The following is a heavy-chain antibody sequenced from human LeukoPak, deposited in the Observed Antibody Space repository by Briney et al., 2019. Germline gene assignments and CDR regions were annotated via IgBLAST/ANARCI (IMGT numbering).Heavy chain of an antibody. D-gene: IGHD3-10*01. CDR3: ARPITMVRRVTFWFDP. J-gene: IGHJ5*02. CDR2: IYYSGST. Sequence: MPSETLSLTCTVSGGSISSSSYYWGWIRQPPGKGLEWIGSIYYSGSTYYNPSLKSRVTISVDTSKNQFSLKLSSVTAADTAVYYCARPITMVRRVTFWFDPWGQGTLVTVSS. CDR1: GGSISSSSYY. V-gene: IGHV4-39*01.